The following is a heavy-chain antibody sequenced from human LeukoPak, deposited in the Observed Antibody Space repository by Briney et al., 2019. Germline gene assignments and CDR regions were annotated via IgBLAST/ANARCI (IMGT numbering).Heavy chain of an antibody. CDR3: ARLSDCSSTSCYSHDFDY. D-gene: IGHD2-2*01. CDR2: INHSGST. CDR1: GGSFSGYY. V-gene: IGHV4-34*01. J-gene: IGHJ4*02. Sequence: SETLSLTCAVYGGSFSGYYWSWIRQPPGKGLEWIGEINHSGSTNYNPSLKSRVTISVDTSKNQFSLKLSSVTAADTAVYYCARLSDCSSTSCYSHDFDYWGQGTLVTVSS.